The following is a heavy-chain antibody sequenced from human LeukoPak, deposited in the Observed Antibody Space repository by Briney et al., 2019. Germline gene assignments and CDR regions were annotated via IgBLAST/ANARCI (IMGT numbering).Heavy chain of an antibody. CDR2: ISGSGGST. CDR1: GFTFSSYA. Sequence: QPGGSLRLSYAASGFTFSSYAMSWVRQAPGKGLEWVSAISGSGGSTYYADSVKGRFTISRDNSKNTLYLQMNSLRAEDTAVYYCAKDPLMITEGSWFDPWGQGTLVTVSS. V-gene: IGHV3-23*01. J-gene: IGHJ5*02. D-gene: IGHD3-16*01. CDR3: AKDPLMITEGSWFDP.